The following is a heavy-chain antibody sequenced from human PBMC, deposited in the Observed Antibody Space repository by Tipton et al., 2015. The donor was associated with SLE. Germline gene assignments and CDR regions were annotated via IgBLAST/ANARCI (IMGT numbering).Heavy chain of an antibody. D-gene: IGHD3-10*01. CDR3: ARRYYYGSGSYDY. V-gene: IGHV4-34*01. J-gene: IGHJ4*02. Sequence: TLSLTCAVYGGSFSGYYWSWIRQPPGKGLEWIGSIYYSGSTYYNPSLKSRVTISVDTSKNQFSLKLSSVTAADTAVYYCARRYYYGSGSYDYWGQGTLVTVSS. CDR1: GGSFSGYY. CDR2: IYYSGST.